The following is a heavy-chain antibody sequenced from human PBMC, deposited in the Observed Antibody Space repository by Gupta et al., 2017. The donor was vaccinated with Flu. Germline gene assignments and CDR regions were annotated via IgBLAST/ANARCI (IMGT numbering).Heavy chain of an antibody. V-gene: IGHV4-59*01. J-gene: IGHJ6*03. CDR2: IYYSGST. D-gene: IGHD2-2*01. CDR3: ARVSGGPFGVVVPAARYYYYYYMDV. Sequence: GYIYYSGSTNYNPSLKSRVTISVDTSKNQFSLKLSSVTAADTAVYYCARVSGGPFGVVVPAARYYYYYYMDVWRKGTTVTVSS.